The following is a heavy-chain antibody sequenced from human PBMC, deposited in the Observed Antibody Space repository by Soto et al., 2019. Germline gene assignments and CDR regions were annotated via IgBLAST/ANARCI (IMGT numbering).Heavy chain of an antibody. D-gene: IGHD3-10*01. J-gene: IGHJ4*02. CDR2: ISSSSSYI. CDR1: GFTFSSYS. V-gene: IGHV3-21*01. Sequence: GGSLRLSGAASGFTFSSYSMNWVRQAPGKGLEWVSSISSSSSYIYYADSVKGRFTISRDNAKNSLYLQMNSLRAEDTAVYYCARSRGPVRSGFDYWGQGTLVTVSS. CDR3: ARSRGPVRSGFDY.